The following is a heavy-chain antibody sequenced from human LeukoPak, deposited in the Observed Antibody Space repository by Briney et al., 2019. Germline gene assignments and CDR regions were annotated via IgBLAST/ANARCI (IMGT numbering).Heavy chain of an antibody. V-gene: IGHV3-7*04. J-gene: IGHJ4*02. Sequence: GGSLRLSCPPSASTFSDSRMTWVRQAPGKGLQWVANINRDGTEKHFLDSVEGRFTISRDNAKNSLYLQMNTLRPQDTALYFCVRGDWYLESWGQGTLVTVSS. D-gene: IGHD2-21*01. CDR2: INRDGTEK. CDR1: ASTFSDSR. CDR3: VRGDWYLES.